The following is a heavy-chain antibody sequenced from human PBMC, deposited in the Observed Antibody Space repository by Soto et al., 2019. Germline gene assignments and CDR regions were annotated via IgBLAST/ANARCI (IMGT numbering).Heavy chain of an antibody. CDR2: IYYSGST. CDR1: GGSISSYY. V-gene: IGHV4-59*08. D-gene: IGHD2-15*01. CDR3: LRHATARYYYYMDV. Sequence: ASETLSLTCTVSGGSISSYYWSWIRQPPGKGLEWIGHIYYSGSTNYNPSLKSRVTISVDTSKNQFSLKLSSVTAADTAVYYCLRHATARYYYYMDVRGKGTTVTGSS. J-gene: IGHJ6*03.